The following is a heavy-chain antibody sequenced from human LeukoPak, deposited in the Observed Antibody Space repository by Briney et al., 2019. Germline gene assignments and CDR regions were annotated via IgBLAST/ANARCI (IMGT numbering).Heavy chain of an antibody. CDR2: IKPDGRDK. CDR3: ARDLGYPTDY. Sequence: GGSLRLSCAVSGLTFSDAWMTWVRQAPGKGLEWVANIKPDGRDKYYVDSVEGRFTISRDNAKNSLYLQMNSLRAEDTAVYYCARDLGYPTDYWGQGTLVTVSS. V-gene: IGHV3-7*03. CDR1: GLTFSDAW. J-gene: IGHJ4*02. D-gene: IGHD5-18*01.